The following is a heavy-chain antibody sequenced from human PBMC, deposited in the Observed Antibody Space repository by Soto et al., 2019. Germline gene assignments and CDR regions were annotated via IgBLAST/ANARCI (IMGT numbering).Heavy chain of an antibody. CDR2: IYYSGST. CDR3: ARDSSGLDY. Sequence: QVQLQESGPGLVKPSETLSLTCTISGGSISNYYWSWIRQPPGKGLELIGYIYYSGSTNYNPSLKSRVTLSVDTSKNQFSLKLSSVTAADTAVYYCARDSSGLDYWGQGTLVTVSS. CDR1: GGSISNYY. V-gene: IGHV4-59*12. D-gene: IGHD3-22*01. J-gene: IGHJ4*02.